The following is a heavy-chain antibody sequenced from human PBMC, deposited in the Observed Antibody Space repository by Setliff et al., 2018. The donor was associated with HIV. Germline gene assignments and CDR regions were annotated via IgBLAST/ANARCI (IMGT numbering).Heavy chain of an antibody. Sequence: ASVKVSSKAPGLDFTDSVMQWVRLAGGQRLEWIGWIILDSGHTDYAQRFQGRVTITSDMSTSTGYMELSSLISEDTAMYYCAIRPSGYASGQFAAWGQGTLVTVSS. CDR2: IILDSGHT. CDR1: GLDFTDSV. J-gene: IGHJ5*02. D-gene: IGHD5-12*01. V-gene: IGHV1-58*02. CDR3: AIRPSGYASGQFAA.